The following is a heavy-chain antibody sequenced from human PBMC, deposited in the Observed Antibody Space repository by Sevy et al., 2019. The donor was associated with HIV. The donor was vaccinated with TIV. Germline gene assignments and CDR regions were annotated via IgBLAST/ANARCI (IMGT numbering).Heavy chain of an antibody. CDR3: AKGIFNYMDV. J-gene: IGHJ6*03. CDR1: GFTLRSFV. CDR2: ISGSGGTT. Sequence: GGSLRLSCAASGFTLRSFVMSWVRQAPGKGLEWVSTISGSGGTTTYADSVKGRFTISRDNSKNTLFMQMNSLRAEDTAVYYCAKGIFNYMDVWGKRTTVTASS. V-gene: IGHV3-23*01.